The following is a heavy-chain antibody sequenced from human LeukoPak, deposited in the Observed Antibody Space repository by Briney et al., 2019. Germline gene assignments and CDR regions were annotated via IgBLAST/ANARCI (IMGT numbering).Heavy chain of an antibody. CDR1: GHTFTSYD. Sequence: ASVKVSCKASGHTFTSYDINWVRQATGQGLEWMGWMNPNSGNTGYAQKFQGRVTMTRNTSISTAYMELSSLRFEDTAVYYCASHPRDSSSYYYYYGMDVWGQGTTVTVPS. J-gene: IGHJ6*02. D-gene: IGHD6-13*01. CDR3: ASHPRDSSSYYYYYGMDV. V-gene: IGHV1-8*01. CDR2: MNPNSGNT.